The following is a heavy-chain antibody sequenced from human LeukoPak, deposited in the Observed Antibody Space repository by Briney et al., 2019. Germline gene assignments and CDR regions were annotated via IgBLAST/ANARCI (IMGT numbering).Heavy chain of an antibody. Sequence: SVKVSCTASGGTFSSYAISWVRQAPGQGRGWVGRIIPILGIANYAQKFQGRVTITADTSTSTAYMELSSLRSEDTAVYYCASDDYDFCSGRFDYWGQGTLVTVSS. J-gene: IGHJ4*02. CDR3: ASDDYDFCSGRFDY. V-gene: IGHV1-69*04. CDR2: IIPILGIA. D-gene: IGHD3-3*01. CDR1: GGTFSSYA.